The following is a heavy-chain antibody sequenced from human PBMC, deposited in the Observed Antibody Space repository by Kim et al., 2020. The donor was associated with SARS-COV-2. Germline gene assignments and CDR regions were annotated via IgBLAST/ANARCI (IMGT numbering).Heavy chain of an antibody. Sequence: GDSVKGRFTISRDNAKNSLYLQMNSLRAEDTAVYYCARDSLWFDSNWFDPWGQGTLVTVSS. CDR3: ARDSLWFDSNWFDP. D-gene: IGHD3-10*01. V-gene: IGHV3-7*03. J-gene: IGHJ5*02.